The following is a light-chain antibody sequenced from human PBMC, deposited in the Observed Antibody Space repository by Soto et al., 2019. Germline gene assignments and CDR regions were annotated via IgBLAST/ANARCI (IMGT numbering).Light chain of an antibody. J-gene: IGKJ4*01. V-gene: IGKV1-8*01. Sequence: AIRMTQSPSSLSASTGDRVTITCRASQGISSYLAWYQQKPGKAPKLLIYAASTLQSGVPSRFSGSGSGTDFTLTISCLQSEDFATYYCQQYYSYPPLTFGGGTKVAIK. CDR2: AAS. CDR3: QQYYSYPPLT. CDR1: QGISSY.